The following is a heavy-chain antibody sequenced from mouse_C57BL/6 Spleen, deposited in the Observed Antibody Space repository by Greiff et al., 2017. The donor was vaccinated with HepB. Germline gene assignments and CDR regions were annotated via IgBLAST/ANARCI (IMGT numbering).Heavy chain of an antibody. CDR1: GYTFTSYW. CDR3: AKLGAGLYAMDY. D-gene: IGHD4-1*01. J-gene: IGHJ4*01. CDR2: IDPSDSET. V-gene: IGHV1-52*01. Sequence: VQLQQSGAELVRPGSSVKLSCKASGYTFTSYWMHWVKQRPIQGLDWIGNIDPSDSETHYNQKFKDKATLTVDKSSSTAYMQLSSLTSEDSAVYYCAKLGAGLYAMDYWGQGTSVTVSS.